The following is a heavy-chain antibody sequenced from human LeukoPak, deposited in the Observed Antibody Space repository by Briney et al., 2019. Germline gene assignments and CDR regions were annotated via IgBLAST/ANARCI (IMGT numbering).Heavy chain of an antibody. J-gene: IGHJ4*02. D-gene: IGHD4-17*01. Sequence: TSETLSLTCAVSGYSISSGYYWGWIRQPPGKGLEWIGSIYHSGSTYYNPSLKSRVTISVDTSKNQFSLKLSSVTAADTAVYYCARQLHGDYTVFAYWGQGTLVTVSS. V-gene: IGHV4-38-2*01. CDR3: ARQLHGDYTVFAY. CDR2: IYHSGST. CDR1: GYSISSGYY.